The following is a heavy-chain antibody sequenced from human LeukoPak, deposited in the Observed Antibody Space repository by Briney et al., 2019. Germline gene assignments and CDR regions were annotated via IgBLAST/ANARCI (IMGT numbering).Heavy chain of an antibody. CDR2: IIPIFGAT. D-gene: IGHD3-22*01. CDR3: ARRWPHSSGYYLFDY. J-gene: IGHJ4*02. CDR1: GGTFSSHG. V-gene: IGHV1-69*05. Sequence: GSSVKVSCKASGGTFSSHGFSWVRQALGQGLEWVGGIIPIFGATNYAQKFQGRVTITTDDSTSTGYMELSSLRSEDTAVYYCARRWPHSSGYYLFDYWGQGTLVTVSS.